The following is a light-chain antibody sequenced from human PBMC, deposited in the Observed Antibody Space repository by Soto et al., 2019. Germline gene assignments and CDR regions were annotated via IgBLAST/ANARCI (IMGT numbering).Light chain of an antibody. CDR1: ENIRDF. CDR2: AAS. J-gene: IGKJ5*01. Sequence: DIQMTQPPSSLSTSVGDRVTITCRASENIRDFVNWYQQKPGKAPRLLIYAASSLQSGVPSRFSGSGSGTDFTLTISSLQPEDFATYYCQQTYNTLPSTFGQGTRLEIK. V-gene: IGKV1-39*01. CDR3: QQTYNTLPST.